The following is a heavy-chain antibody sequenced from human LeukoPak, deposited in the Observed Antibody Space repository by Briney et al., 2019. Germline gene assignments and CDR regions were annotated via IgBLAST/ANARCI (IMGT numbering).Heavy chain of an antibody. CDR3: ARAYSSSWYEAFDI. CDR1: GFTFSSYG. J-gene: IGHJ3*02. Sequence: GGSLRLSCAASGFTFSSYGMSWVRQAPGKGLEWVSALSDSGGNTFYADSVKGRFTISRDNSKNTLYLQINSLRAEDTAVYYCARAYSSSWYEAFDIWGQGTMVTVSS. V-gene: IGHV3-23*01. D-gene: IGHD6-13*01. CDR2: LSDSGGNT.